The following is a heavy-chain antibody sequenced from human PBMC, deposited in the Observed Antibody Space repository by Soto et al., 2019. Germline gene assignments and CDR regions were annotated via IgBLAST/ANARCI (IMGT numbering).Heavy chain of an antibody. CDR2: IKSKTDGGTT. CDR1: GFTFSNAW. V-gene: IGHV3-15*01. CDR3: TTVNQGYCSSTSCAYFDY. J-gene: IGHJ4*02. D-gene: IGHD2-2*01. Sequence: GGSLRLSCAASGFTFSNAWMSWVRQAPGKGLEWVGRIKSKTDGGTTDYAAPVKGRFTISRDDSKNTLYLQMNSLKTEDTAVYYCTTVNQGYCSSTSCAYFDYWGQGTLVTVSS.